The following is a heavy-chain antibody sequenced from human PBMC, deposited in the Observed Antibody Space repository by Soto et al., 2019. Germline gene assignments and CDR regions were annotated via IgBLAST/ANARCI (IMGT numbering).Heavy chain of an antibody. V-gene: IGHV1-69*02. CDR1: GGTFSSYT. J-gene: IGHJ6*02. CDR3: ARGSYYTIFGVVIRSHYGMDV. CDR2: IIPILGIA. Sequence: GASVKVSCKASGGTFSSYTISWVRQAPGQGHEWMERIIPILGIANYAQKFQGRVTMTRDTSTSTVYMELSSLRSEDTAVYYCARGSYYTIFGVVIRSHYGMDVWGQGTTVTVSS. D-gene: IGHD3-3*01.